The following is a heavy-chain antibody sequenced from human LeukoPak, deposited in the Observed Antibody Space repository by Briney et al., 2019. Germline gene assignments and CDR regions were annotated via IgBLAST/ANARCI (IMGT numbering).Heavy chain of an antibody. D-gene: IGHD5-12*01. CDR2: IYTSGRT. CDR3: AREESPPGDIVATISDAFDI. Sequence: SQTLSLTCTVSGGSISSGSYYWSWIRQPAGKGLEWIGRIYTSGRTNYNPSLKSRVTISVDTSKNQFSLKLSSVTAADTAVYYCAREESPPGDIVATISDAFDIWGQGTMVTVSS. J-gene: IGHJ3*02. CDR1: GGSISSGSYY. V-gene: IGHV4-61*02.